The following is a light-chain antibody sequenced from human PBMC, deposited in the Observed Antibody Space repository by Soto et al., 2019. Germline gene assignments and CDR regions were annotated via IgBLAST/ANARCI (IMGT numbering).Light chain of an antibody. J-gene: IGKJ1*01. CDR3: QQYNNWPPWT. V-gene: IGKV3D-15*01. CDR1: QSISAN. CDR2: AAS. Sequence: EIVLTQSPATLSVSPGESATLSCRASQSISANLVWYQQKPGPAPRLLIYAASIRATGIPARFSGSGSGTEFTLTISSLQSEDFAVYYCQQYNNWPPWTFGQGTKVEIK.